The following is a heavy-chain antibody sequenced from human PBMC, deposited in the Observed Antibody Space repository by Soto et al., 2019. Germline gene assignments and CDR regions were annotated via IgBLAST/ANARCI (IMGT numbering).Heavy chain of an antibody. V-gene: IGHV1-18*01. Sequence: QVQLVQSGAEVKKPGASVKVSCKASGYIFTTYGISWLRQAPGQGLQWMGWISAYNGNTNYAQKLQGRVTMTTDTSTSTAYMELRSLRSGDTAVYYCARERCSSTSCYKGPFYYYGLDVWGQGTTVTVAS. CDR2: ISAYNGNT. CDR1: GYIFTTYG. D-gene: IGHD2-2*02. CDR3: ARERCSSTSCYKGPFYYYGLDV. J-gene: IGHJ6*02.